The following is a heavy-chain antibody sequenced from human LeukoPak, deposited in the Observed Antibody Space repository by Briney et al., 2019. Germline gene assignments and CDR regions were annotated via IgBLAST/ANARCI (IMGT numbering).Heavy chain of an antibody. D-gene: IGHD6-13*01. CDR3: ARFVAAAGINWFAP. J-gene: IGHJ5*02. V-gene: IGHV1-18*01. Sequence: ASVKVSCKASGYTFTSYGISWVRQAPGQGLEWMGWISAYNGNTNYAQKLQGRVTMTTDTSTSTAYMELRSLRSDDTAGYYCARFVAAAGINWFAPWGKGTLAPVSS. CDR1: GYTFTSYG. CDR2: ISAYNGNT.